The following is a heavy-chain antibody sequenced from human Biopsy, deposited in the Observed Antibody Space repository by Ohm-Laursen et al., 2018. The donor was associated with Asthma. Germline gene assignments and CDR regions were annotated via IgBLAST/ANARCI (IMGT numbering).Heavy chain of an antibody. CDR2: IYHSGST. CDR3: ARVKDGYNFDY. D-gene: IGHD5-24*01. J-gene: IGHJ4*02. V-gene: IGHV4-30-2*01. CDR1: GGSISSGGYS. Sequence: PLSLTCAVSGGSISSGGYSWSWIRQPPGKGLEWIGYIYHSGSTYYNPSLKSRVTISVDRSKNQFSLKLSSVTAADTAVYYRARVKDGYNFDYWGQGTLVTVSS.